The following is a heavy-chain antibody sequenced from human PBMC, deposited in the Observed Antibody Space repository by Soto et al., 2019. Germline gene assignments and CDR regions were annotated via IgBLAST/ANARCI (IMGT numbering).Heavy chain of an antibody. CDR2: INPNSGGT. Sequence: VQLVQSGAEVKKPGASVKVSCKASGYTFTGYYMHWVRQAPGQGLEWMGWINPNSGGTNYAQKFQGWVTMTRDTSISTAYMELSRLRSDYTAVYYCARGGYCISTSCPYYYGMDVWGQGTTVTVSS. CDR3: ARGGYCISTSCPYYYGMDV. CDR1: GYTFTGYY. D-gene: IGHD2-2*01. J-gene: IGHJ6*02. V-gene: IGHV1-2*04.